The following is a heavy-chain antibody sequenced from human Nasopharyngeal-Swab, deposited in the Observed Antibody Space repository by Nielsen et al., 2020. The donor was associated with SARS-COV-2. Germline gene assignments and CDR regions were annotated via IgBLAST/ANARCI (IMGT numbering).Heavy chain of an antibody. CDR2: TNQDGTER. CDR1: GSTFTNYW. J-gene: IGHJ4*02. Sequence: GESLKISCAASGSTFTNYWMAWIRQAAGKGLEWVANTNQDGTERYYVDSVKGRFTISRDNGQSLLYLQMNSLRAEDTAIYFCVAAVSGTSRTYYDYWGQGSLVTVSS. CDR3: VAAVSGTSRTYYDY. V-gene: IGHV3-7*03. D-gene: IGHD3-22*01.